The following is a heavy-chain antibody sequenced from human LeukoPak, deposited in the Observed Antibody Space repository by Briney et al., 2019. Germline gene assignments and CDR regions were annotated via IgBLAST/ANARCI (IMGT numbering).Heavy chain of an antibody. CDR3: ANPIVFFGVDQRQIAFGI. V-gene: IGHV3-30*02. D-gene: IGHD2-21*01. J-gene: IGHJ3*02. CDR1: GFSFSISG. Sequence: GGSLRLSCAESGFSFSISGIDSVRQAPGKGLEWVAFIRYDGSNKYYADSVKGRFTISRDNSKNTLYLQMNSLRTEDTAVYYCANPIVFFGVDQRQIAFGIRGQGTMITVSS. CDR2: IRYDGSNK.